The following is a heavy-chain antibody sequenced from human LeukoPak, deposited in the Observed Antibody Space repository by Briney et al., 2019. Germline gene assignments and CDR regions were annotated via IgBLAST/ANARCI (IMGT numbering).Heavy chain of an antibody. CDR3: ARHANDRITMVRGVITPLTAFDY. J-gene: IGHJ4*02. V-gene: IGHV4-39*01. D-gene: IGHD3-10*01. Sequence: PSETLSLTCTVSVGSISSSSYDWGWIRQPPGKGLEWIGGIYYSGSTYYNPSLKSRVTISVDTSKNQSSLKLSSVTAADTAVYYCARHANDRITMVRGVITPLTAFDYWGQGTLVTVSS. CDR2: IYYSGST. CDR1: VGSISSSSYD.